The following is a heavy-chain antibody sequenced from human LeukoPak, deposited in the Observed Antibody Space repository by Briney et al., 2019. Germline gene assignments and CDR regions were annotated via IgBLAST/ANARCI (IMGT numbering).Heavy chain of an antibody. V-gene: IGHV4-59*01. J-gene: IGHJ3*02. D-gene: IGHD5-18*01. Sequence: SETLSLTCTVSGFSISSYYWAWIRQPPGKGLEWIGYVYNSGSTNYNPSLKSRATISIDTSKNQYAQKLSSVTAADTAVYYCARALRGSYGHAFDILGQGTMVTVSS. CDR3: ARALRGSYGHAFDI. CDR2: VYNSGST. CDR1: GFSISSYY.